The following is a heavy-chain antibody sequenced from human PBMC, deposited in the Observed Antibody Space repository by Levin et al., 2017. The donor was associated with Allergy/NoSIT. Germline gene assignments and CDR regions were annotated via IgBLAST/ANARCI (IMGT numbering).Heavy chain of an antibody. D-gene: IGHD2-15*01. CDR3: AKDPSDIVVVVAAYSGYYFDY. J-gene: IGHJ4*02. CDR1: GFTFSSYG. V-gene: IGHV3-30*18. CDR2: ISYDGSNK. Sequence: GGSLRLSCAASGFTFSSYGMHWVRQAPGKVLEWVAVISYDGSNKYYADSVKGRFTISRDNSKNTLYLQMNSLRAEDTAVYYCAKDPSDIVVVVAAYSGYYFDYWGQGTLVTVSS.